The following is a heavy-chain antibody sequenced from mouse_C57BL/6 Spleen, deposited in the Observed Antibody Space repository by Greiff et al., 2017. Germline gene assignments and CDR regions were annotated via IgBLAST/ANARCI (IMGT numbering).Heavy chain of an antibody. J-gene: IGHJ2*01. CDR3: ARWSTGDY. CDR2: INPSTGGT. CDR1: GYSFTGYY. D-gene: IGHD2-1*01. Sequence: VQLQQSGPELVKPGASVKISCKASGYSFTGYYMNWVKQSPEKSLEWIGEINPSTGGTTYNQKFKAKATLTVDKSSSTAYMQLKSLTSEDSAVYYCARWSTGDYWGQGTTLTVSS. V-gene: IGHV1-42*01.